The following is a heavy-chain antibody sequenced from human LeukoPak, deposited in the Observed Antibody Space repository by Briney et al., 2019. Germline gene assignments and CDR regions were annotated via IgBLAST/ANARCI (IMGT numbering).Heavy chain of an antibody. Sequence: SETLSLTCTVSGGSISSYYWSWIRQPPGKGLEWIGYIYYSGSTNYNPSLKSRVTISVDTSKNQFSLKLSSVTAPDTAVYYCAGSTGDAFDIWGQGTMVTVSS. CDR1: GGSISSYY. D-gene: IGHD3-10*01. V-gene: IGHV4-59*08. CDR2: IYYSGST. CDR3: AGSTGDAFDI. J-gene: IGHJ3*02.